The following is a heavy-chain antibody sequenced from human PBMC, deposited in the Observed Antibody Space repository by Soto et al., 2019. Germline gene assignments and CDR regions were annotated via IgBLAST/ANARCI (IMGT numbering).Heavy chain of an antibody. CDR1: GLTFSSYG. V-gene: IGHV3-30*18. Sequence: XESLRLSCAASGLTFSSYGMHWVRQAPGKGLEWVAVISYDGSNKYYADSVKGRFTISRDNSKNTLYLQMNSLRAEDTAVYYCEKFQSGSTASFDYWGQGTLVTVSS. CDR3: EKFQSGSTASFDY. CDR2: ISYDGSNK. J-gene: IGHJ4*02. D-gene: IGHD1-26*01.